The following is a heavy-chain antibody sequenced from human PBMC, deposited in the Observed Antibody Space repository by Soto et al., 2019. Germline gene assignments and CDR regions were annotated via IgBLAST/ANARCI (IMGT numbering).Heavy chain of an antibody. J-gene: IGHJ4*02. Sequence: EVQLVESGGGLVQPGGSLRLSCAASGFTLSDHYMDWVRQAPGKGLEWVGRIKNKDNSYSTESAASVRSRFTIARDDSKNSLYLLRNSLKSEDTAVYYCAREGFCSGGSCYGNLDSCGQGTLVTVSS. CDR2: IKNKDNSYST. CDR1: GFTLSDHY. CDR3: AREGFCSGGSCYGNLDS. V-gene: IGHV3-72*01. D-gene: IGHD2-15*01.